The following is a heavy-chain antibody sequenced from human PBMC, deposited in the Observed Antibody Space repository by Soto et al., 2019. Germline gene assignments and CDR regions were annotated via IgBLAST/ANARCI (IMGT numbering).Heavy chain of an antibody. V-gene: IGHV3-9*01. CDR2: ISWNSGSI. Sequence: SLRLSCAASGFTFDVYAMHWVRQAPGKGLEWVSGISWNSGSIGYADSVKGRFTISRDNAKNSLYLQMNSLRAEDTALYYCAKAYSYSMAGDAFDIWGQGTMVTVSS. CDR1: GFTFDVYA. J-gene: IGHJ3*02. CDR3: AKAYSYSMAGDAFDI. D-gene: IGHD5-18*01.